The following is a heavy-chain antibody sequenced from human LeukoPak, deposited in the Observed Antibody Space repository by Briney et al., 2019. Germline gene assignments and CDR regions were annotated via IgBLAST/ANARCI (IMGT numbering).Heavy chain of an antibody. D-gene: IGHD3-10*01. V-gene: IGHV4-39*07. CDR2: IYYSGST. CDR3: ARDVWMKEVRGVMALGFDY. Sequence: SETLSLTCTVSGGSISSSSYYWGWIRQPPGKGLEWIGSIYYSGSTYYNPSLKSRVTISVDTSKNQFSLKLSSVTAADTAVYYCARDVWMKEVRGVMALGFDYWGQGTLVTVSS. J-gene: IGHJ4*02. CDR1: GGSISSSSYY.